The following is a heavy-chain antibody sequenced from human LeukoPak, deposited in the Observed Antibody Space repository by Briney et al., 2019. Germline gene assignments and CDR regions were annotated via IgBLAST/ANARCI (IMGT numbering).Heavy chain of an antibody. CDR2: IYSGGST. CDR3: ARSMSVWGYQDY. V-gene: IGHV3-66*01. CDR1: GFTVSSNY. J-gene: IGHJ4*02. D-gene: IGHD3-16*01. Sequence: QSGGSLRLSCAASGFTVSSNYMSWVRQAPGKGLEWVSVIYSGGSTYYADSVKGRFTISRDNSKNTLYLQMNSLRAEDTAVYYCARSMSVWGYQDYWGQGTLVTVSS.